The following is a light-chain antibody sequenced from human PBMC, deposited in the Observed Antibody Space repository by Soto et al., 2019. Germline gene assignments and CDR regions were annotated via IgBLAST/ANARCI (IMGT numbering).Light chain of an antibody. CDR1: HSIARF. V-gene: IGKV1-39*01. CDR2: AAS. Sequence: DIEVTQSPSSLSASVGDRVTITCRASHSIARFLNWYQQKPGKAPKLLIFAASTLRGGVPSRFSGSGSGTDFTLTISSLQPEDFATYYCHQNYSPHPITFGQGTRLEIK. CDR3: HQNYSPHPIT. J-gene: IGKJ5*01.